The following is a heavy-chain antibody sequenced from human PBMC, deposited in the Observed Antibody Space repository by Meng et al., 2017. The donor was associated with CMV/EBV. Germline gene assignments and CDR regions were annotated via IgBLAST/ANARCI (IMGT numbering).Heavy chain of an antibody. Sequence: LQESGPRLVNPSEPLSLTCTFSGGSISRSSYYWGWIRQPPGKGLEWIGSIYYSGSTYYNPSLKSRVTISVDTSKNQFSLKLSSVTAADTAVYYCARDRDIVVVPGDPWFDPWGQGTLVTVSS. D-gene: IGHD2-2*01. V-gene: IGHV4-39*07. CDR3: ARDRDIVVVPGDPWFDP. CDR1: GGSISRSSYY. CDR2: IYYSGST. J-gene: IGHJ5*02.